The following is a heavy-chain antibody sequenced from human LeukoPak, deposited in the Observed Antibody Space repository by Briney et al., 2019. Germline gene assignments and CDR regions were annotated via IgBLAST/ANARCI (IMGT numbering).Heavy chain of an antibody. Sequence: PSQTLSLTCTVSGGSISSGRYYWSWIRQHPGKGLEWIGYIYYSGSTYYNPSLKSRVTISVDTSKNQFSLKLSSVTAADTAVYYCARGIEMATATDYWGQGTLVTVSS. D-gene: IGHD5-24*01. CDR1: GGSISSGRYY. CDR2: IYYSGST. J-gene: IGHJ4*02. V-gene: IGHV4-31*03. CDR3: ARGIEMATATDY.